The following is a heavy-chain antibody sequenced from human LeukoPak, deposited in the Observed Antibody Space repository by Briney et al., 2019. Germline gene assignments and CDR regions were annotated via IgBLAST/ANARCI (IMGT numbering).Heavy chain of an antibody. CDR2: IYHSGST. V-gene: IGHV4-30-2*01. Sequence: SETLSLTCTVSGGSISSGGYYWSWIRQPPGKGLEWIGYIYHSGSTYYNPSLKSRVTISVDRSKNQFSLKLSSVTAADTAVYYCARELGNVGAFDYWGQGTLVTVSS. CDR3: ARELGNVGAFDY. CDR1: GGSISSGGYY. D-gene: IGHD1-26*01. J-gene: IGHJ4*02.